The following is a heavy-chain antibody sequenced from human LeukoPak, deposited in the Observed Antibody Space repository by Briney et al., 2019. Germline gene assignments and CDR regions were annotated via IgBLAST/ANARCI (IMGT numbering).Heavy chain of an antibody. V-gene: IGHV4-34*01. CDR3: ASPSGGRTFDY. CDR1: GGSFSGYY. Sequence: SETLSLTCAVYGGSFSGYYWSWIRQPPGKGLEWIGEINHSGSTNYNPSLKSRVTISVDTSKNQFSLKLSSVTAADTALYYCASPSGGRTFDYWGQGTLVTVSS. J-gene: IGHJ4*02. CDR2: INHSGST. D-gene: IGHD3-16*01.